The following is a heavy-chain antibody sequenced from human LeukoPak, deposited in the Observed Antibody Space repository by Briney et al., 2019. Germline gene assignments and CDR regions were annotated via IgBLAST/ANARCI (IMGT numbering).Heavy chain of an antibody. J-gene: IGHJ4*02. V-gene: IGHV1-18*01. Sequence: ASVKVSCKASGYTFTSYGISWVRQAPGQGLEWMGWISAYNGNTNYAQKLQGRVTMTTDTSTSTAYMEPRSLRSDDTAVYYCARTIWSGYYTVLDYWGQGTLVTVSS. D-gene: IGHD3-3*01. CDR2: ISAYNGNT. CDR1: GYTFTSYG. CDR3: ARTIWSGYYTVLDY.